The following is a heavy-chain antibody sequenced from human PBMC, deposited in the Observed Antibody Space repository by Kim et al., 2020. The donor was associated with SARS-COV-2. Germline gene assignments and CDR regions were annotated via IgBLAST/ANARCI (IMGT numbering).Heavy chain of an antibody. CDR2: IYSGDGT. CDR3: ATDLPDPNYAYYYGLDV. D-gene: IGHD3-16*01. J-gene: IGHJ6*02. Sequence: GGSLRLSCAASGFSVSTKYMTWVRQAPGKGLEWVSVIYSGDGTDYADSVTGRFIISRDNSKNTLFLQMNSLTAEDTAVYYCATDLPDPNYAYYYGLDVWGQGTSVTVSS. V-gene: IGHV3-53*01. CDR1: GFSVSTKY.